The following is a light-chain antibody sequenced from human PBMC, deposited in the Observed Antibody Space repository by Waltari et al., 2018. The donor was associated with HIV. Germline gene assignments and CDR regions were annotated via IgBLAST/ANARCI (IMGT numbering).Light chain of an antibody. CDR2: DVS. V-gene: IGLV2-11*01. CDR1: SSDVGGYIY. J-gene: IGLJ2*01. Sequence: QSALTQPRSVSGSPGQSVSISCTGTSSDVGGYIYVSWYQQHPAKAPKLMIYDVSQRPSGVPDRFSGSKSGNTASLTISGLQAEDEADYYCCSYAGIYTYVKFGGGTKLTVL. CDR3: CSYAGIYTYVK.